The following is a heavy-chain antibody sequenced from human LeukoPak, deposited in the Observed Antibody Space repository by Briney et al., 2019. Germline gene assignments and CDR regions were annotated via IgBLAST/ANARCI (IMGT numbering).Heavy chain of an antibody. D-gene: IGHD3-3*01. V-gene: IGHV1-2*02. CDR2: INPNSGGT. Sequence: ASVKVSCKASGYTFTGYYMHWVRQAPGQGLEWMGWINPNSGGTNYAQKFQGRVTMTRDTSISTAYMEPSRLRSDDTAVYYCARDRDFWSGYYRLHYFDYWGQGTLVTVSS. CDR3: ARDRDFWSGYYRLHYFDY. CDR1: GYTFTGYY. J-gene: IGHJ4*02.